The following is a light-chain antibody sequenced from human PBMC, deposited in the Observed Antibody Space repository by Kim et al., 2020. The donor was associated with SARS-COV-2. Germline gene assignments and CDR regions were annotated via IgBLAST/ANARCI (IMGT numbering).Light chain of an antibody. J-gene: IGKJ1*01. Sequence: SPGERATLSCRASQSDSSSYLAWYQQKPGQPPRLLIYGASSRATGIPDRFSGSGSGTDFTLTIGRLEPEDFAVYYCQQYGTSSWTFGQGTKVDIK. CDR2: GAS. CDR1: QSDSSSY. CDR3: QQYGTSSWT. V-gene: IGKV3-20*01.